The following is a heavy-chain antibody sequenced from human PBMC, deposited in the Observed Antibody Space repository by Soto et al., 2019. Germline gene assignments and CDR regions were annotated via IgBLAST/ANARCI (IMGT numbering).Heavy chain of an antibody. CDR3: ARDRVADKNYDSSGNDGMDV. CDR2: ISSSGSYI. D-gene: IGHD3-22*01. V-gene: IGHV3-21*01. J-gene: IGHJ6*02. CDR1: GFTFSSYS. Sequence: GGSLRLSCAASGFTFSSYSMNWVRQAPGKGLEWVSSISSSGSYIYYADSVKGRFTISRDNAKNSLYLQMNSLRAEDTAVYYCARDRVADKNYDSSGNDGMDVRVRGTTVTVS.